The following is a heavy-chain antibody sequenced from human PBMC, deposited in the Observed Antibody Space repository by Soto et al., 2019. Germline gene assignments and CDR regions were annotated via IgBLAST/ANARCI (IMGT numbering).Heavy chain of an antibody. CDR2: ISSSSSTI. CDR3: ARARYSYGFGYFDC. Sequence: GGSLRLSCAASGFTFSSYSMNWVRQAPGKGLEWVSYISSSSSTIYYADSVKGRFTISRDNAKNSLYLQMNSLRADDTAVYYCARARYSYGFGYFDCWGQGTLVTVSS. CDR1: GFTFSSYS. J-gene: IGHJ4*02. D-gene: IGHD5-18*01. V-gene: IGHV3-48*01.